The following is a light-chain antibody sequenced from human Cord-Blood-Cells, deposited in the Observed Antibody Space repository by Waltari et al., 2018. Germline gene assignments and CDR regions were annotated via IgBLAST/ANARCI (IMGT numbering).Light chain of an antibody. CDR2: EGS. CDR3: CSYAGSSTFYV. CDR1: SSDVGSYNP. J-gene: IGLJ1*01. V-gene: IGLV2-23*01. Sequence: QSALTQPASVSGSPGQSITISCTGTSSDVGSYNPFPWYQQHPGKAPKLMIYEGSKRPSGVSNRFSGSKSGNTASLTISGLQAEDEADYYCCSYAGSSTFYVFGTGTKVTVL.